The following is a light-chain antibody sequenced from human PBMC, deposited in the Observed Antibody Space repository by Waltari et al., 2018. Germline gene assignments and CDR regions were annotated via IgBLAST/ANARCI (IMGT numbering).Light chain of an antibody. CDR2: KDS. Sequence: SDELTQPPSVSVSPGQTARITCSGEILSKEYAYWYQHQPGQAPVLVIYKDSERPSGIPDRFSGSSSGTTVTLTISAVQAEDEAAYYCQSTDASETFVFGTGTTVTVL. V-gene: IGLV3-25*03. CDR1: ILSKEY. J-gene: IGLJ1*01. CDR3: QSTDASETFV.